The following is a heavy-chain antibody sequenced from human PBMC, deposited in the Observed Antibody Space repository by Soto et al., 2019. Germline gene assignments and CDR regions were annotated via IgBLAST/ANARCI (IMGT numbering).Heavy chain of an antibody. CDR1: GFTFSSYD. CDR3: AKDIEEVVYYYGMDV. Sequence: QVQLVESGGGVVQPGKSLRLSCAASGFTFSSYDMHWVRQAPGKGLEWVGLISYDGNNKFYADSVKGRFTISRDNSKNTLFLQMNSLRAEDTALYYCAKDIEEVVYYYGMDVWGQGTTVTVSS. CDR2: ISYDGNNK. J-gene: IGHJ6*02. D-gene: IGHD1-26*01. V-gene: IGHV3-30*18.